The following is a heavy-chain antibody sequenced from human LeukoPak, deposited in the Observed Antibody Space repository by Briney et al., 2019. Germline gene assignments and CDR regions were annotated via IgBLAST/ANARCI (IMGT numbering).Heavy chain of an antibody. J-gene: IGHJ4*02. V-gene: IGHV4-4*09. Sequence: ETLSLTCSVSGGSLTNYYWGWIRQPPGKGLEFIEYIHSDGTTNYDSSLQSRVAISLDTSKIQFSLRLYSVTAADTALYFCARLNFRGGEALHFDSWGQGTLVTVSS. CDR3: ARLNFRGGEALHFDS. CDR1: GGSLTNYY. D-gene: IGHD3-16*01. CDR2: IHSDGTT.